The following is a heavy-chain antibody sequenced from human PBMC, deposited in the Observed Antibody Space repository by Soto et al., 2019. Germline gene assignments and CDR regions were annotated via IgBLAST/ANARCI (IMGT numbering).Heavy chain of an antibody. Sequence: DVQLLESGGGLVQPGGSLRLSCAASGFTFRSYAMSWVRQAPGKGLEWVSGISGSGISPHYADSVKGRFTVSRDNSKNTLYLQMNRLRAEDTAVYNCAKEPVGPDWYFDLWGRGTLVTVSS. CDR3: AKEPVGPDWYFDL. J-gene: IGHJ2*01. V-gene: IGHV3-23*01. CDR2: ISGSGISP. CDR1: GFTFRSYA.